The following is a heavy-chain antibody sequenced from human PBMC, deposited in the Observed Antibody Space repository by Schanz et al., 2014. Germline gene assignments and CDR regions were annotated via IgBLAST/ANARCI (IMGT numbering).Heavy chain of an antibody. D-gene: IGHD2-15*01. J-gene: IGHJ5*01. V-gene: IGHV3-11*03. CDR1: GFSFSDYY. Sequence: QVHLLEPGGGLVEPGGSLRLSCAASGFSFSDYYMSWIRQAPGKGLEWISFINTGSNYINYADSVKGRFTITRDNTKNSLFLQLNSLRADDTAVYYCAKTPREYCNYDSCPNWFDSWGQGTLVTASS. CDR3: AKTPREYCNYDSCPNWFDS. CDR2: INTGSNYI.